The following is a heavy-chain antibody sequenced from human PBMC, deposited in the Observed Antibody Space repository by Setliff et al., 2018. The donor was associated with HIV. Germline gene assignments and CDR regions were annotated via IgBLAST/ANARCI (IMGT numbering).Heavy chain of an antibody. V-gene: IGHV1-69*06. CDR1: GGTSKAFA. J-gene: IGHJ4*02. CDR3: ARDRGWELSHPPFFDY. CDR2: IIPMFGTS. Sequence: SVMVSCKSSGGTSKAFALNWVRQAPGQGLEWMGRIIPMFGTSNYAQKFQSRITIVADKLTSASYMELSSLRSDDTAIYYCARDRGWELSHPPFFDYWGQGTLVTVSS. D-gene: IGHD1-7*01.